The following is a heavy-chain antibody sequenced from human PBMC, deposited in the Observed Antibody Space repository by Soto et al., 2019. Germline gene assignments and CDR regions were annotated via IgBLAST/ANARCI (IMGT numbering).Heavy chain of an antibody. D-gene: IGHD3-22*01. CDR1: GFIFNNYA. CDR2: IIPIFGTA. CDR3: ARAYYYDSSGYYQAPFDI. J-gene: IGHJ3*02. Sequence: SVKVSCKAFGFIFNNYAISWVRQAPGQGLEWMGGIIPIFGTANYAQKFQGRVTITADKSTSTAYMELSSLRSEDTAVYYCARAYYYDSSGYYQAPFDIWGQGTMVTVSS. V-gene: IGHV1-69*06.